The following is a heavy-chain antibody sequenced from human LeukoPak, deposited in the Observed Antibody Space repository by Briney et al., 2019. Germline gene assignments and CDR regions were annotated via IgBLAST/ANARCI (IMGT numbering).Heavy chain of an antibody. CDR3: ARAKVVTGAFDI. CDR2: IYSGGST. D-gene: IGHD3-22*01. CDR1: GFTFSSNY. J-gene: IGHJ3*02. V-gene: IGHV3-53*01. Sequence: GGSLRLSCAASGFTFSSNYMSWVRQAPGKGVEWVSVIYSGGSTYYSDSVKGRFTISRDNSKNTLYLQMNSLRAEDTAVYYCARAKVVTGAFDIWGQGTMVTVSS.